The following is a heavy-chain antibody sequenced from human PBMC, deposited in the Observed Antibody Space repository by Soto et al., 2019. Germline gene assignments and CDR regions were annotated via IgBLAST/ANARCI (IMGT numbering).Heavy chain of an antibody. Sequence: SETLSLTCAVSSGSISSSNWWSWVRQPPGKGLEWIGEIYHSGSTNYNPSLKSRVTISVDKSKNQFSLKLSSVTAADTAVYYCAIFTRITIFGVTPEIDYWGQGTLVTVSS. V-gene: IGHV4-4*02. D-gene: IGHD3-3*01. J-gene: IGHJ4*02. CDR2: IYHSGST. CDR3: AIFTRITIFGVTPEIDY. CDR1: SGSISSSNW.